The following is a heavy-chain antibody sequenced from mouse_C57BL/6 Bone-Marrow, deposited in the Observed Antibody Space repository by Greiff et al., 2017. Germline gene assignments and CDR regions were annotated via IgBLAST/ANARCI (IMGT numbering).Heavy chain of an antibody. CDR3: ASWYFDD. V-gene: IGHV1-59*01. CDR1: GYTFTSYW. CDR2: IDPSDSYT. J-gene: IGHJ1*03. Sequence: QVQLQQPGAELVRPGTSVKLSYKASGYTFTSYWMHWVKQRPGQGLEWIGVIDPSDSYTNYNQKFKGKATLTVDTSSSTAYMQLSSLTSEDSAVYYCASWYFDDWGTGTTVTVSS.